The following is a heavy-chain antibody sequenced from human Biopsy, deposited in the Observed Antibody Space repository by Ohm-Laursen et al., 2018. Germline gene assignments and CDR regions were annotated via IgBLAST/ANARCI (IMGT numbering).Heavy chain of an antibody. V-gene: IGHV4-4*07. CDR2: IYTSGSP. CDR3: ARGTGRYYVYGAFDI. J-gene: IGHJ3*02. D-gene: IGHD1-26*01. CDR1: GDSINNYY. Sequence: GTLSLTWIVSGDSINNYYWSWIRQPAGKGLEWIGRIYTSGSPNYNLSLEGRVTMSVDTSKNQFSLNLRSVTAADTAVYYCARGTGRYYVYGAFDIWGQGTVVTVSS.